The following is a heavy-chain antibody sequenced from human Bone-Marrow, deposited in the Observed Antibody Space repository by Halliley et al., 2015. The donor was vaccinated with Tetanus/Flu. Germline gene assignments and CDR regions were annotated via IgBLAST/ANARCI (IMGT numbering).Heavy chain of an antibody. CDR3: GGGFYDANFEY. CDR2: IHNSGST. Sequence: EWIGYIHNSGSTNYNPSLESRVPISVDTSKNQFSLKLSSVTAADTAVYYCGGGFYDANFEYWGQGTLVSVSS. J-gene: IGHJ4*02. D-gene: IGHD5-12*01. V-gene: IGHV4-59*09.